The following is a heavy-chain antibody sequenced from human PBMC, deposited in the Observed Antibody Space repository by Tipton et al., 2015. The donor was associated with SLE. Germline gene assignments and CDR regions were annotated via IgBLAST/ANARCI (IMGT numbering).Heavy chain of an antibody. Sequence: SLRLSCVASGFSLRSDVVSWVRQAPGKGLEWVAGIYGDGTTYYADSVKGRFGISADFSKNTLYLQMSSLRAEDSAVYYYAKDKDCNSLSCWGFDTWGQGTLLTVSS. J-gene: IGHJ4*02. CDR1: GFSLRSDV. V-gene: IGHV3-23*03. CDR3: AKDKDCNSLSCWGFDT. D-gene: IGHD2/OR15-2a*01. CDR2: IYGDGTT.